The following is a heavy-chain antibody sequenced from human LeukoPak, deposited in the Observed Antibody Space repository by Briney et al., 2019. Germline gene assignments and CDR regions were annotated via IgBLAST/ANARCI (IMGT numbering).Heavy chain of an antibody. CDR1: GFIFSDYS. D-gene: IGHD2-2*01. CDR2: ISGDSNYI. Sequence: GGSLRLSCAVSGFIFSDYSMSWVRQAPGKGLEWVSSISGDSNYIYYRDSLRGRFTISRDNAKNLLFLQMISLRVEDTAVYYCTNHFACGRSSCPPLDSWGQGTLVTVSS. J-gene: IGHJ4*02. V-gene: IGHV3-21*01. CDR3: TNHFACGRSSCPPLDS.